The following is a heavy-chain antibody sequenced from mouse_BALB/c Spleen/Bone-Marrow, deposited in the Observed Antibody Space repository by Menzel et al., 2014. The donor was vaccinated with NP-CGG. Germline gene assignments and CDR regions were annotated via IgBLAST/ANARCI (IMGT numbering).Heavy chain of an antibody. V-gene: IGHV7-3*02. Sequence: DVMLVESGGGLVQPGGSLRLSCATSGLTFTDYYMSWVRQPPGKALEWLGFIRNKANGYTTEYSASVKGRFTISRDNSQSILYLQMNTLRAEDSATYYCARDIGRLLFDYWGQGTTLTVSS. CDR2: IRNKANGYTT. J-gene: IGHJ2*01. D-gene: IGHD1-2*01. CDR3: ARDIGRLLFDY. CDR1: GLTFTDYY.